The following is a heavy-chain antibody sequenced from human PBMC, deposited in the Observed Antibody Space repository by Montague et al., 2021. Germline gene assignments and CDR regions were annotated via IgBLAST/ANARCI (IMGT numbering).Heavy chain of an antibody. CDR3: ARGHGYDSSWFY. V-gene: IGHV4-59*12. J-gene: IGHJ4*02. Sequence: SETLSLTCSVSGDSITGYYWSWIRLPPGKGLEWIGYVHSSGSTSYNPSLKSRVIISVESAKNQISLTLNSATAADTAVYYCARGHGYDSSWFYWGQGTLIFVSA. D-gene: IGHD6-13*01. CDR2: VHSSGST. CDR1: GDSITGYY.